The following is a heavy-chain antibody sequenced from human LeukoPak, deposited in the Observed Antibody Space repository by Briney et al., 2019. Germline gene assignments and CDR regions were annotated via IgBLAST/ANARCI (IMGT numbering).Heavy chain of an antibody. J-gene: IGHJ4*02. CDR1: GFTFSSYG. CDR3: ARERGSWYLAVADPVTD. CDR2: IWYDGSNK. D-gene: IGHD6-19*01. Sequence: GGSLRLSCAASGFTFSSYGMHWVRQAPGKGLEWVAVIWYDGSNKYYADSVKGRFTISRDNSKNTLYLQMNSLRAEDTAVYYCARERGSWYLAVADPVTDWGQGTLVTVSS. V-gene: IGHV3-33*01.